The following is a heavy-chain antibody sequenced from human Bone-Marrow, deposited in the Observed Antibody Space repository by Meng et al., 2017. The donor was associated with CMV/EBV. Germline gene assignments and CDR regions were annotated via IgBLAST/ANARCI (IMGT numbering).Heavy chain of an antibody. CDR3: ARTPLPLEYGVYNWFDP. J-gene: IGHJ5*02. CDR2: IKRSERT. D-gene: IGHD4-17*01. V-gene: IGHV4-34*01. Sequence: GSLMSYYWSWIRRPPETRLEWIEGIKRSERTSCNPCHKRQVTISVDTSKNQFSLKLSSVTAADTAVYYCARTPLPLEYGVYNWFDPWGQGTLVTVSS. CDR1: GSLMSYY.